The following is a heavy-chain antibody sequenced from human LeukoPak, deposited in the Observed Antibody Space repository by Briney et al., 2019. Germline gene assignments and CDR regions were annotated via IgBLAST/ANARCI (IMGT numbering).Heavy chain of an antibody. V-gene: IGHV3-11*01. CDR1: GFTFSDYY. CDR2: ISSSGSTI. D-gene: IGHD2-21*01. Sequence: PEGSLRLSCAASGFTFSDYYMSWIRQAPGKGLEWVSYISSSGSTIYYADSVKGRFTISRDNAKNSLYLQMNSLRAEDTAVYYCARSGAIYYYYGMDVWGQGTTVTVSS. CDR3: ARSGAIYYYYGMDV. J-gene: IGHJ6*02.